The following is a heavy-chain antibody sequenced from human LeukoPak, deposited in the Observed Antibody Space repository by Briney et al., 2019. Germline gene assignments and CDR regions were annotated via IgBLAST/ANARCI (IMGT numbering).Heavy chain of an antibody. J-gene: IGHJ4*02. D-gene: IGHD1-26*01. V-gene: IGHV3-7*01. CDR3: ARYSGNPTSFEY. CDR1: GFTFSSYW. Sequence: GGSLRLSCAASGFTFSSYWMSWVRQAPGKGLEWVANIKQDGSEKYYVDSVKGRFTISRDNARNSLYLQMNSLRDEDTGVYYCARYSGNPTSFEYWGQGTRVTVSS. CDR2: IKQDGSEK.